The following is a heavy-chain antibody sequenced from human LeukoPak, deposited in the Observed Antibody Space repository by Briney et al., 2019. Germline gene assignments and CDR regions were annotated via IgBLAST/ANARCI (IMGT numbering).Heavy chain of an antibody. D-gene: IGHD2-8*02. J-gene: IGHJ4*02. CDR2: ISADNGKT. Sequence: VSVTVPYMASGYTFTSYGMFWVRLAPGQGLEWMGWISADNGKTNYAQRHQGRVTLTTETSTSTGYMELRSLRSDDTAVYYCARDYCSGGMCYTYYLHYWGLG. V-gene: IGHV1-18*01. CDR1: GYTFTSYG. CDR3: ARDYCSGGMCYTYYLHY.